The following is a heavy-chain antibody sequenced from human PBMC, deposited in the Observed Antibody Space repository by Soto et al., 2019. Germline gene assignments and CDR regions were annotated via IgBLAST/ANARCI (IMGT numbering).Heavy chain of an antibody. CDR1: GGTFSSFINYP. J-gene: IGHJ4*02. CDR3: ARRDTSGFLRYFDN. V-gene: IGHV1-69*06. Sequence: SVKVSCKSSGGTFSSFINYPINWVRRAPGQGLEWMGGIVPNVGTVNYAQKFRGKVTITADKSTGTAYMELSSLRSEDTALYYCARRDTSGFLRYFDNWGQGTQVTVSS. CDR2: IVPNVGTV. D-gene: IGHD3-3*01.